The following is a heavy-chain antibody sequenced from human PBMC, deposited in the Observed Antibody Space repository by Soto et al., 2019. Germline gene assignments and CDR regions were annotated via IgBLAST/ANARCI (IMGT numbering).Heavy chain of an antibody. D-gene: IGHD4-4*01. CDR3: ARARARWLQCFDY. CDR2: VSYSVIT. V-gene: IGHV4-59*01. Sequence: QVQLQESGPGLVKPSETLSLTCTVSGDSISSYYWSWIRQPPGKGLEWIGYVSYSVITNYNPSLKSRVTISVDTSKNQFSLKLSSVTAADTAVYYCARARARWLQCFDYWGQGTLVTVSS. J-gene: IGHJ4*02. CDR1: GDSISSYY.